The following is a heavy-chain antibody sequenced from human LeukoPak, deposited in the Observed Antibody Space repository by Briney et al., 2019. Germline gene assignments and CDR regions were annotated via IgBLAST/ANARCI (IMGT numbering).Heavy chain of an antibody. Sequence: SVTLTCNVSGGTFSSYAFGWVRQAPGQGLEWMGRLIPILGIANYAQKFQGRVTITADKSTSTAYMELSSLRSEDTAVYYCARDASIQPWLLRSTFHYWGQGTLVTVSS. V-gene: IGHV1-69*04. CDR3: ARDASIQPWLLRSTFHY. CDR1: GGTFSSYA. D-gene: IGHD5-18*01. J-gene: IGHJ4*02. CDR2: LIPILGIA.